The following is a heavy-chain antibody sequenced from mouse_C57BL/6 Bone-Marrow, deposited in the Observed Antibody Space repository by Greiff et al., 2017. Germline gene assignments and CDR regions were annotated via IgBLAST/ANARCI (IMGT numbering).Heavy chain of an antibody. J-gene: IGHJ3*01. CDR1: GFSLTSYG. CDR3: ARRASWFSY. Sequence: VQLMESGPGLVAPSQSLSITCTVSGFSLTSYGVDWVRQSPGKCLEWLGVIGGVGSTNYNSALKSRLSISKDNSNSQFFLKMNSLQTDDTTMYYCARRASWFSYWGRGTLVTVSA. V-gene: IGHV2-6*01. CDR2: IGGVGST.